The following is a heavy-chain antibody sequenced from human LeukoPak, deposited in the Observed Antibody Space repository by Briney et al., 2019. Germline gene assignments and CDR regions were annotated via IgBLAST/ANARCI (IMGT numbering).Heavy chain of an antibody. CDR1: GGSFSGYY. CDR3: ARGRYYYGSGRRKTFDP. V-gene: IGHV4-34*01. CDR2: INHSGST. Sequence: SETLSLTCAVYGGSFSGYYWSWIRQPPGKELEWIGEINHSGSTNYNPSLKSRVTISVDTSKNQFSLKLSSVTAADTAVYYCARGRYYYGSGRRKTFDPWGQGTLVTVSS. J-gene: IGHJ5*02. D-gene: IGHD3-10*01.